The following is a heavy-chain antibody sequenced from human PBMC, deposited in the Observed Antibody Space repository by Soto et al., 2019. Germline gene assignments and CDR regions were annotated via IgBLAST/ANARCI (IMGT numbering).Heavy chain of an antibody. V-gene: IGHV1-69*02. D-gene: IGHD3-3*01. CDR3: ALISEDGSYPY. CDR1: GGTFSSYT. J-gene: IGHJ4*02. Sequence: QVQLVQSGAEVKKPGSSVKVSCKASGGTFSSYTISWVRQAPGQGLEWMGRIIPILGIANYAQKFQGRVTITADKSTSTANMELSSLRSEDTAVYYCALISEDGSYPYWGQGTLVTVS. CDR2: IIPILGIA.